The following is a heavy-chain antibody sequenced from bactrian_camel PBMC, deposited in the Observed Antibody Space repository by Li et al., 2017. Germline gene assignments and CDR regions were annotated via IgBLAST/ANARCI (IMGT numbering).Heavy chain of an antibody. CDR1: LNPTSDYC. CDR2: SSSGALSL. V-gene: IGHV3S1*01. D-gene: IGHD6*01. J-gene: IGHJ6*01. CDR3: AKDRYGGSYYGAGFGY. Sequence: HVQLVESGGGLVQPGGSLRLSCEASLNPTSDYCLGWFRQAPGKGLEWVSSSSSGALSLVYADSVKGRFTISRDNAKNTVYLLMNSLKTEDTAMYYCAKDRYGGSYYGAGFGYWGQGTQVTVS.